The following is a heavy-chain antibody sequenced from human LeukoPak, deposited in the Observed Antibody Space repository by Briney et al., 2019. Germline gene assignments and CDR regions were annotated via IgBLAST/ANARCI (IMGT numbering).Heavy chain of an antibody. CDR2: IYYSGST. Sequence: PSETLSLTCTVSGGSISSSSYYWGWIRQPPGKGREWIGSIYYSGSTYYNPSLKSRVTISVDTSKNQFSLKLSSVTAADTAVYYCARMVVDLNFDYWGQGTLVTVSS. J-gene: IGHJ4*02. D-gene: IGHD2-15*01. CDR1: GGSISSSSYY. V-gene: IGHV4-39*01. CDR3: ARMVVDLNFDY.